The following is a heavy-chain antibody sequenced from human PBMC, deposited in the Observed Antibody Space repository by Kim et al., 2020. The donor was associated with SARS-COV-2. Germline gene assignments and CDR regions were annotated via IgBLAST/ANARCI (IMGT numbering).Heavy chain of an antibody. CDR3: AKNLGSRWYLDF. CDR1: GFTVRNNY. V-gene: IGHV3-66*02. Sequence: GSLRLSCAASGFTVRNNYMSWVRQAPGKGLEWVAVIHSDSAYYGDSVKGRFTISRDSSQNTLHLQMNSLRDEDTALYYCAKNLGSRWYLDFWGQGILVTVS. J-gene: IGHJ4*02. D-gene: IGHD6-13*01. CDR2: IHSDSA.